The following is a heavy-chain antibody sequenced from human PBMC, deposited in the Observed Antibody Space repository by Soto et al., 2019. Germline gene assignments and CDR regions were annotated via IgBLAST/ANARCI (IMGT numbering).Heavy chain of an antibody. CDR3: DVLSEYQLLSNLY. Sequence: GGSLRLSCAASGFTFSSYSMNWVRQAPGKGLEWVSSISSSSSYIYYADSVKGRFTISRDNAKNSLYLQMNSLRAEDTAVYYCDVLSEYQLLSNLYWGQGTLVTVSS. D-gene: IGHD2-2*01. CDR2: ISSSSSYI. J-gene: IGHJ4*02. CDR1: GFTFSSYS. V-gene: IGHV3-21*01.